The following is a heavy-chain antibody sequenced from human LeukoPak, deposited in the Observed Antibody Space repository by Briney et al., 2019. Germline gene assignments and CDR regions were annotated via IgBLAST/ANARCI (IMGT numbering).Heavy chain of an antibody. CDR1: RGTFSSYA. D-gene: IGHD2-2*01. V-gene: IGHV1-69*01. CDR3: ARLFTPRYCSTTSCYWNGWFDP. CDR2: IMPIFGTA. J-gene: IGHJ5*02. Sequence: SVKVSCKTSRGTFSSYAISWVRQAPGQGLEWMGGIMPIFGTANYAQKFQGRVTITADEFTSTAYMELSSLRSEDTAVYYCARLFTPRYCSTTSCYWNGWFDPWGQGTLVTVSS.